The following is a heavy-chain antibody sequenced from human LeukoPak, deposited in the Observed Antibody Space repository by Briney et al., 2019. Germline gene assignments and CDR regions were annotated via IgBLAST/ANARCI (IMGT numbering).Heavy chain of an antibody. V-gene: IGHV3-23*01. D-gene: IGHD2-21*01. Sequence: GGSLRLSCAVSGFTFSDHAMNWVRQAPGKGLEWVSGVGGGGTNTDYAESVRGRFTISRDNPKNTLYLQMDGLRVEDTAIYYCAKDVRDYHRAIEHWGEGVLATVSS. CDR3: AKDVRDYHRAIEH. J-gene: IGHJ4*02. CDR1: GFTFSDHA. CDR2: VGGGGTNT.